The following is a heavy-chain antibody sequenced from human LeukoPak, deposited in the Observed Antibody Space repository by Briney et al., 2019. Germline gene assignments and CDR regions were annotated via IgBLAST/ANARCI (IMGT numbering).Heavy chain of an antibody. CDR2: TYYRSKWYN. V-gene: IGHV6-1*01. D-gene: IGHD6-19*01. CDR3: TRGVTVTGYYFDY. CDR1: GDSVSSNSAA. J-gene: IGHJ4*02. Sequence: SQTLSLTFAISGDSVSSNSAAWNWIRQSPSRGLEWLGRTYYRSKWYNDYPVSVRSRITINPDTSKNQFSLRLNSVTPEDTAVYYCTRGVTVTGYYFDYWGQGTLVTVSS.